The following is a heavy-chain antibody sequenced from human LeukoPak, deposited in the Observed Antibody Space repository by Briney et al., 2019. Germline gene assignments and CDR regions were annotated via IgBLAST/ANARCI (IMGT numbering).Heavy chain of an antibody. CDR2: IKQDGSEK. CDR1: GFTFSSYW. CDR3: ARVDSSSWYPYYFDY. V-gene: IGHV3-7*01. J-gene: IGHJ4*02. Sequence: GGSLRLSCAAYGFTFSSYWMSWVRQAPGKGLEWVANIKQDGSEKYYVDSVKGRFTISRDNAKNSLYLQMNSLRAEDTAVYYCARVDSSSWYPYYFDYWGQGTLVTVSS. D-gene: IGHD6-13*01.